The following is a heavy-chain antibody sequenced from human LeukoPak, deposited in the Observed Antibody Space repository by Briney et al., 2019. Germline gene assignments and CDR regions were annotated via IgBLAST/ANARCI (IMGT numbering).Heavy chain of an antibody. V-gene: IGHV3-53*01. CDR2: VYGGGST. CDR3: ARWLQSLACFDP. Sequence: PGGSPRLSCAASRFTVSRNYMSWVRPAPGEGREWVLVVYGGGSTNYAASVNGPFTTSRDNSKNTLYLQMTSLRAEDTAVYYCARWLQSLACFDPSGEGNPVSVSS. J-gene: IGHJ5*02. D-gene: IGHD5-24*01. CDR1: RFTVSRNY.